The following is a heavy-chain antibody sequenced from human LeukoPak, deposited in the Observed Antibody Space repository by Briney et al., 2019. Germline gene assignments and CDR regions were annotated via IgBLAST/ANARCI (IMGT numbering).Heavy chain of an antibody. CDR2: IIPILGIA. CDR3: ARALRGGDYSADY. Sequence: SVKVSCKASGGTFSSYAISWVRQAPGQGLEWMGRIIPILGIANYAQNFQDRVTITVDKSTSTVYMELSSLTYDDTAMYYCARALRGGDYSADYWGQGTLVTVSS. D-gene: IGHD2-15*01. J-gene: IGHJ4*02. CDR1: GGTFSSYA. V-gene: IGHV1-69*04.